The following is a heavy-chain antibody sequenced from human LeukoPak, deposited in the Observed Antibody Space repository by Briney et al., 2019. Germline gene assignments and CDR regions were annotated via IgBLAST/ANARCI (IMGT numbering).Heavy chain of an antibody. CDR2: ISAYNGNT. D-gene: IGHD2-15*01. J-gene: IGHJ4*02. Sequence: ASVTVSCKASGYTFTSYGISWVRQAPGQGLEWMGWISAYNGNTNYAQTLQGRVTITTDTSTSTAYMELRSLRSDDTAVYYCARDLYCSGGSCLYYFDYWGQGTLVTVSS. CDR3: ARDLYCSGGSCLYYFDY. V-gene: IGHV1-18*01. CDR1: GYTFTSYG.